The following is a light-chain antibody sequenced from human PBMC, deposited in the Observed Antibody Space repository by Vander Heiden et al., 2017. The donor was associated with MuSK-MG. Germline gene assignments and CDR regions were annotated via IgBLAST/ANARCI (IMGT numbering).Light chain of an antibody. V-gene: IGKV3-15*01. CDR1: QSVRSY. J-gene: IGKJ2*01. CDR3: QQYNDWPPYT. Sequence: EIVMTQSPATLSVSPGKSATLSCRASQSVRSYLAWYQQKPGQAPRLLIHGASTRATGVPARFTGSGYGTEFTLTNSRRQSEDFAVYYCQQYNDWPPYTFGQGTKVEIK. CDR2: GAS.